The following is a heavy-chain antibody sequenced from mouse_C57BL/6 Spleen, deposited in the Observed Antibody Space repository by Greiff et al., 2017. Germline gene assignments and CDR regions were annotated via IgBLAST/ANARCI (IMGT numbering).Heavy chain of an antibody. CDR1: GFTFSDYG. CDR3: DSLLPCYYSMDY. D-gene: IGHD6-1*01. Sequence: DVQLVESGGGLVQPGGSLKLSCAASGFTFSDYGMAWVRQAPRKGPEWVAFISNLAYSIYYADTVTGRFTISSENAKNTLYLEMSHLQSVYTAMYYYDSLLPCYYSMDYCCQSTSFPVSS. V-gene: IGHV5-15*01. J-gene: IGHJ4*01. CDR2: ISNLAYSI.